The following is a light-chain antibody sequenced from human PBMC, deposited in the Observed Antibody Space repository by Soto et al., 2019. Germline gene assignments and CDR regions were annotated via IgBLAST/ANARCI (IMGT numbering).Light chain of an antibody. J-gene: IGKJ4*01. CDR1: QSVSSNY. Sequence: EIVLTQSPGTLSLSPGEKATLSCRASQSVSSNYFAWYQQKPGQAPRLLIYDASSRASGIPDRFSGSGSGTDFTLTISRLEPEDFAVYYCQQYTSSPVTFGGGTKVEIK. CDR3: QQYTSSPVT. CDR2: DAS. V-gene: IGKV3-20*01.